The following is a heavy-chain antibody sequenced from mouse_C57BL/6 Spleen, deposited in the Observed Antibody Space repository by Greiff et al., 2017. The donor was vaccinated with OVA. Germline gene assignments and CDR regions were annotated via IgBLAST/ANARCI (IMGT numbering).Heavy chain of an antibody. D-gene: IGHD1-1*01. Sequence: QVQLQQSGAELVKPGASVKLSCKASGYTFTEYTIHWVKQRSGQGLEWIGWFYPGSGSIKYNEKFKDKATLTADKSSSTVYMELSRLTSEDSAVYFCARHEEAGLLIGGWYFDVWGTGTTVTVSS. V-gene: IGHV1-62-2*01. CDR2: FYPGSGSI. J-gene: IGHJ1*03. CDR1: GYTFTEYT. CDR3: ARHEEAGLLIGGWYFDV.